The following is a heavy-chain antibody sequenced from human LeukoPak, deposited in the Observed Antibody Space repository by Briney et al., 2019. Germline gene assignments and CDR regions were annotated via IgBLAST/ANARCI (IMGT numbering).Heavy chain of an antibody. V-gene: IGHV1-46*01. J-gene: IGHJ4*02. CDR3: AREVYCSSTSCYGFDY. CDR2: INPSGGST. CDR1: GYTFTSYY. D-gene: IGHD2-2*01. Sequence: RASVKVSCKASGYTFTSYYMHWVRQAPGQGLEWMGIINPSGGSTSYAQKFQGRVTMTRDMSTSTVYMELSSLRSEDTAVYYCAREVYCSSTSCYGFDYWGQGTLVTVSS.